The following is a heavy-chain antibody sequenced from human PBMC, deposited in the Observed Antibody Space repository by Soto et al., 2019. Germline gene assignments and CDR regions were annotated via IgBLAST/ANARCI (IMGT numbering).Heavy chain of an antibody. D-gene: IGHD2-2*01. CDR2: IYPADSDT. J-gene: IGHJ5*02. V-gene: IGHV5-51*03. CDR3: ARGRHPCSSTTCSRWFDP. Sequence: EVQLVQSGAEVKKPGESLKISCKGSGYSFVSYWIAWVRQKPGKGLEWMGTIYPADSDTRYSPSCQGQVTISVDLSIRTAYLQWSSLRASDTAMYFCARGRHPCSSTTCSRWFDPWGQGTLVTVSS. CDR1: GYSFVSYW.